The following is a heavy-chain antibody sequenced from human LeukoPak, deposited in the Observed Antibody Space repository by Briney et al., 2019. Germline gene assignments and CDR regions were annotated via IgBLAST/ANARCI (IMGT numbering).Heavy chain of an antibody. J-gene: IGHJ4*02. Sequence: GGSLRLSCAASGFTSFSNYWIHWVRQAPGKGLVWVSRIKGDGSGTIYADSVKGRFTISRDNARNTVYLQMNSLRVEDTTVYYCARDRNYQLSPPWGQGTLVTVSS. D-gene: IGHD2-2*01. V-gene: IGHV3-74*01. CDR1: GFTSFSNYW. CDR2: IKGDGSGT. CDR3: ARDRNYQLSPP.